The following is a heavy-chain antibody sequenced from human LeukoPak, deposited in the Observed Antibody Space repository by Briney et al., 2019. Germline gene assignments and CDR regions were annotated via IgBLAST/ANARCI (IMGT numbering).Heavy chain of an antibody. V-gene: IGHV4-4*07. J-gene: IGHJ5*02. CDR3: ARDGAKYYYGSGSGNWFDP. Sequence: SETLSLTCTVSGGSISSYYWSWIRQPAGKGLEWIGRIYTSGSTNYNPSLKSRVTISVDTSKNQFSLRLSSVTAADTAVYYCARDGAKYYYGSGSGNWFDPWGQGTLVTVSS. CDR1: GGSISSYY. CDR2: IYTSGST. D-gene: IGHD3-10*01.